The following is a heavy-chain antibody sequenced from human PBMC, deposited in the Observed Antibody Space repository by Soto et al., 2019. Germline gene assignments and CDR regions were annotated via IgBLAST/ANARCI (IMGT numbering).Heavy chain of an antibody. CDR3: ARARAYRITIFGVVRTNFDY. CDR1: GGSFSGYY. D-gene: IGHD3-3*01. J-gene: IGHJ4*02. Sequence: LETLSLTCAVYGGSFSGYYWSWIRQPPGKGLEWIGEINHSGSTNYNPSLKSRVTISVDTSKNQFSLKLSSVTAADTAVYYCARARAYRITIFGVVRTNFDYWGQGTLVTVSS. V-gene: IGHV4-34*01. CDR2: INHSGST.